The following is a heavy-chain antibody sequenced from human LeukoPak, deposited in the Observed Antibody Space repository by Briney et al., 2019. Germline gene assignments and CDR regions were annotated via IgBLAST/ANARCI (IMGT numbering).Heavy chain of an antibody. J-gene: IGHJ4*02. CDR2: ISNSGGAI. CDR3: ARVRSGYYFDY. D-gene: IGHD3-22*01. CDR1: GFNFSDFY. V-gene: IGHV3-11*01. Sequence: GFLRLSCAASGFNFSDFYMGWIRQAPGKGLEWISSISNSGGAIYYSDSVKGRFTMSRDNAKNSLFLQVDSLRAEDTALYYCARVRSGYYFDYWGQGTLVTVSS.